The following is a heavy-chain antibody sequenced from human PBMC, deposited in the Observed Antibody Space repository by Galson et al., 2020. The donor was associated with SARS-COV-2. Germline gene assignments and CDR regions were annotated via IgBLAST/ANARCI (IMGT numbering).Heavy chain of an antibody. CDR2: ISYDGSNT. Sequence: GGSLRLSCVASGFTFSSYAFHWVRQAPGKGLEWVAVISYDGSNTHDADSLKGRFTISRDNSKNTLYLQMNSVRAEDTAVYYCARGGPTGYTYYFDYWGQGTLVTVSS. J-gene: IGHJ4*02. CDR1: GFTFSSYA. V-gene: IGHV3-30-3*01. D-gene: IGHD3-9*01. CDR3: ARGGPTGYTYYFDY.